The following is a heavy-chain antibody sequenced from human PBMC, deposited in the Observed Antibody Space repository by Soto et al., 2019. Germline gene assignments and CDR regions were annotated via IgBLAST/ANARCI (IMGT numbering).Heavy chain of an antibody. V-gene: IGHV3-49*03. D-gene: IGHD3-10*01. CDR1: GFTFGDYA. Sequence: SLRLSCTASGFTFGDYAMSWFRQAPGKGLEWVGFIRSKVYGGATEYAASVKGRFTISRDDSKSIAYLQMNSLKTEDTAVYYCTSWGYYYGSGSYWPLDYWGQGTLVTVSS. CDR3: TSWGYYYGSGSYWPLDY. CDR2: IRSKVYGGAT. J-gene: IGHJ4*02.